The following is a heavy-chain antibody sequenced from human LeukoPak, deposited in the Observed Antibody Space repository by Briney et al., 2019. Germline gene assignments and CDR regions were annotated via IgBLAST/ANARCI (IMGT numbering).Heavy chain of an antibody. CDR2: ITSSSTL. Sequence: GGSLRLSCAASGFTFSSYSMNWVRQAPGKGLEWVSYITSSSTLYYADSVKGRFTISRDNAKNTLYLQVNNLRAEDTAVYYCARGPNSNWSGLDFWGQGTLLTVSS. D-gene: IGHD6-6*01. CDR1: GFTFSSYS. CDR3: ARGPNSNWSGLDF. J-gene: IGHJ4*02. V-gene: IGHV3-48*01.